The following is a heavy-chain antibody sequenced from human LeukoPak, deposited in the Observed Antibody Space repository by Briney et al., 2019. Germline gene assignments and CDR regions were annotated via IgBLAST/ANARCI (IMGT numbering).Heavy chain of an antibody. D-gene: IGHD6-19*01. CDR3: AKARIAVADYYYYMDV. CDR2: ISGSGGST. Sequence: PGGSLRLSCAASGFTFSSYGMSWVRQAPGKGLEWVSAISGSGGSTYYADSVKGRFTISRDNSKNTLYLQMNSLRAEDTAVYYCAKARIAVADYYYYMDVWGKGTTVTVSS. V-gene: IGHV3-23*01. CDR1: GFTFSSYG. J-gene: IGHJ6*03.